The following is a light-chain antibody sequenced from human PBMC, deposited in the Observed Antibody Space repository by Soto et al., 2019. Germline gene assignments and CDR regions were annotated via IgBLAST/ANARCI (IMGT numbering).Light chain of an antibody. CDR1: QNIFTY. CDR2: AAS. CDR3: QQSSSAPLT. V-gene: IGKV1-39*01. J-gene: IGKJ1*01. Sequence: DIQMTQSPSSLSASVGDRVTITCRASQNIFTYLNWYQQKPGKAPNLLIYAASNLQSGVPSRFSGSGSGTDFTLTISSLQREDFATYHCQQSSSAPLTCGQGTRVEIK.